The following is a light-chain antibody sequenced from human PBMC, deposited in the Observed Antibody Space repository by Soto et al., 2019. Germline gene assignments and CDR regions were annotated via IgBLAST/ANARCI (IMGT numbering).Light chain of an antibody. Sequence: AIQMTQSPSSLSASVGDRVTITCRASQAIRNDLGWYQQKPGKAPKLLMSAASSLQSGVPTRFSGSGSGTDFTLTISSLQPEDSATYYCLQDYNLPYTFGQGTKLEI. V-gene: IGKV1-6*01. CDR1: QAIRND. J-gene: IGKJ2*01. CDR3: LQDYNLPYT. CDR2: AAS.